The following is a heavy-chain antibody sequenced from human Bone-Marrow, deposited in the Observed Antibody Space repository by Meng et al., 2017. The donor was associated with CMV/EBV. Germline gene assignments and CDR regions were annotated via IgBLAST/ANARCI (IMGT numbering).Heavy chain of an antibody. V-gene: IGHV1-8*01. CDR1: GDTFKNYA. Sequence: ASVKVSCKASGDTFKNYAISWVRQAPGQGLEWMGWMNPKSGNTGYAQKFQGRVTMTRNTSISTAYMELSSLRSEDTAVYYCARGGGYYYYYGMDVWGQGTTVTVSS. CDR2: MNPKSGNT. D-gene: IGHD3-16*01. CDR3: ARGGGYYYYYGMDV. J-gene: IGHJ6*02.